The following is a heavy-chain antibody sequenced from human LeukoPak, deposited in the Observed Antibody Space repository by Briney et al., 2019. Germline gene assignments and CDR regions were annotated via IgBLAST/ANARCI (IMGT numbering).Heavy chain of an antibody. V-gene: IGHV4-34*01. Sequence: PSETLSLTCAVYGGSFSGYYWSWIRQPPGRGLEWIGEINHSGSTNYNPSLKSRVTISVDTSKNQFSLKLSSVTAADTAVYYCARPNYYYGSGSYYRYFDYWGQGTLVTVSS. CDR1: GGSFSGYY. CDR3: ARPNYYYGSGSYYRYFDY. D-gene: IGHD3-10*01. J-gene: IGHJ4*02. CDR2: INHSGST.